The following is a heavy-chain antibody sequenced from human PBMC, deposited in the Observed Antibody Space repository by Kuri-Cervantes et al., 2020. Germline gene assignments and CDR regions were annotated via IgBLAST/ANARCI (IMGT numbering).Heavy chain of an antibody. CDR1: GGSISSSSYY. Sequence: SETLSLTCTVSGGSISSSSYYWGWIRQPPGKGLEWIGSIYYSGSTYYNPSLKSRVTISVDKSKNQFSLKLSSVTAADTAVYYCARAIHGPFDYWGQGTLVTVSS. D-gene: IGHD5-18*01. J-gene: IGHJ4*02. CDR3: ARAIHGPFDY. V-gene: IGHV4-39*07. CDR2: IYYSGST.